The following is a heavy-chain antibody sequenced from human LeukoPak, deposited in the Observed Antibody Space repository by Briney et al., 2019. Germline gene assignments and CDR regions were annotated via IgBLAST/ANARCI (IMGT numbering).Heavy chain of an antibody. CDR3: ARACSGGSCYSAAFDI. J-gene: IGHJ3*02. CDR2: VSGSGGST. Sequence: GGSLRLSCAASGFTFSSYAMSWVRQAPGKGLEWVSAVSGSGGSTYYADSVKGRFTISRDNSKNTLYLQMNSLRADDTAVYYCARACSGGSCYSAAFDIWGQGTMVTVSS. V-gene: IGHV3-23*01. D-gene: IGHD2-15*01. CDR1: GFTFSSYA.